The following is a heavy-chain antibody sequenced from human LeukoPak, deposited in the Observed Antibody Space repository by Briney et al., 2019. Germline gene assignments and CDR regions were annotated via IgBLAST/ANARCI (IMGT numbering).Heavy chain of an antibody. CDR3: ARRGRAAAVLGYYYGMDV. CDR1: GGTFSSYA. D-gene: IGHD6-13*01. V-gene: IGHV1-69*13. Sequence: SVKVSCKASGGTFSSYAISWVRQAPGQGLEWMGGIIPIFGTANYAQKFQGRVTITADESTSTAYMELSSLRSEDTAVYYCARRGRAAAVLGYYYGMDVWGKGTTVTASS. J-gene: IGHJ6*04. CDR2: IIPIFGTA.